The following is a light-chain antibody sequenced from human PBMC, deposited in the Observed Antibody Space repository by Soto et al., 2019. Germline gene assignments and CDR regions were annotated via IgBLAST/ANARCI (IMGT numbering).Light chain of an antibody. Sequence: DIQRTQSPSSLSPSVSDMVTITVRSSQNINLHLNVYQKKPGKPPKLLIHTTSSLQSGVPSSFSGSGTGTGFTLTISSLQPEDLATYYCQKCDSTPQNFGGGTKVDIK. V-gene: IGKV1-39*01. CDR3: QKCDSTPQN. J-gene: IGKJ4*01. CDR1: QNINLH. CDR2: TTS.